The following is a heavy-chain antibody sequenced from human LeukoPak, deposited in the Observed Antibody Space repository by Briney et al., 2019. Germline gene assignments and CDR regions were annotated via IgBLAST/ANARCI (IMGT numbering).Heavy chain of an antibody. CDR2: IKEDGSEK. D-gene: IGHD3-16*02. J-gene: IGHJ4*02. Sequence: GGSLRLSCAASGFTSISHWMSWVRQAPGKGLECVAKIKEDGSEKYYVDSVKGRFTISIDNAKNSLTLQMNSLRAEDTAVYYCARVYNSDRNNYRPFDYWGQGTLVTVSS. CDR3: ARVYNSDRNNYRPFDY. V-gene: IGHV3-7*01. CDR1: GFTSISHW.